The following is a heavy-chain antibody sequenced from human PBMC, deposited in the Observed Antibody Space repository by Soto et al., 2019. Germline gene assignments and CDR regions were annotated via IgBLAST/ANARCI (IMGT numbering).Heavy chain of an antibody. CDR3: ARNWNWDCDY. CDR1: GFTFSNYG. V-gene: IGHV3-33*01. J-gene: IGHJ4*02. Sequence: VQLVESGGGVVQPGRSLRLSCAASGFTFSNYGMHWVRQAPGKGLEWVAIIWYDGSNKYYADSVKGRFTISRDNSKNTLLLQMNSLRADDTAVYYCARNWNWDCDYWGQGTLVTVSS. CDR2: IWYDGSNK. D-gene: IGHD1-7*01.